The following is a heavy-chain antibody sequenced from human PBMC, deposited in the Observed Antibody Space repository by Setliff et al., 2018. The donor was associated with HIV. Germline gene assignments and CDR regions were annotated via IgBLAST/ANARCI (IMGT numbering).Heavy chain of an antibody. J-gene: IGHJ4*02. CDR1: GYNFATYY. CDR3: ATRLLGYSGLGY. CDR2: INPGDSDT. D-gene: IGHD5-12*01. Sequence: PGESLTISCKTSGYNFATYYITWVRQMPGKGLEWIGRINPGDSDTGYSPSFQGQVTISADKSISTTYLQWNSLKASDTAMYYCATRLLGYSGLGYWGQGTLVTVS. V-gene: IGHV5-51*01.